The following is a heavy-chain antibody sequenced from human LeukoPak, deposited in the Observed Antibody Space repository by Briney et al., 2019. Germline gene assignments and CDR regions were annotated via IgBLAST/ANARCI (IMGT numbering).Heavy chain of an antibody. Sequence: SQTLSLTCTVSGGSISSGGYYWSWIRQPPGKGLEWIGEINHSGSTNYNPSLKSRVTISVDTSKNQFSLKLSSVTAADTAVYYCAGRAPYYYDSSGYGDYWGQGTLVTVSS. D-gene: IGHD3-22*01. CDR3: AGRAPYYYDSSGYGDY. CDR2: INHSGST. V-gene: IGHV4-30-2*01. CDR1: GGSISSGGYY. J-gene: IGHJ4*02.